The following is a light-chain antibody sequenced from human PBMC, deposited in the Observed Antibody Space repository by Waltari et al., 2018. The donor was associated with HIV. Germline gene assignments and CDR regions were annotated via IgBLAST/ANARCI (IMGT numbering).Light chain of an antibody. Sequence: QAGLTQPPSVSQAVGQTATLTCTGDKNNVGFQGAAWLKHHQGHPPKLLSNRVDYGPSGGPCRFSASAAGKTASLNSTGLRADDEADYFGSSWDTRLNGWVFGGGTHLTVL. CDR3: SSWDTRLNGWV. CDR2: RVD. J-gene: IGLJ3*02. V-gene: IGLV10-54*04. CDR1: KNNVGFQG.